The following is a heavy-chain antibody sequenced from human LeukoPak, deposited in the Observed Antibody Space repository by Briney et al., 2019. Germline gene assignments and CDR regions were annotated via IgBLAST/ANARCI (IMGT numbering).Heavy chain of an antibody. CDR2: ISWNSGSI. D-gene: IGHD2-2*01. CDR3: AKDLCSSTSCPIRAFDY. V-gene: IGHV3-9*01. Sequence: PGGSLRLSCAASGFTFDDYAMPWVRHAPGKGLEWVSGISWNSGSIGYADSVKGRFTISRDNAKNSLYLQMNSLRAEDTALYYCAKDLCSSTSCPIRAFDYWGQGTLVTVSS. CDR1: GFTFDDYA. J-gene: IGHJ4*02.